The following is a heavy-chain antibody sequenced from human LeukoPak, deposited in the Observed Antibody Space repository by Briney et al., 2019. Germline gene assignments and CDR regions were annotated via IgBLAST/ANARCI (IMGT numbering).Heavy chain of an antibody. CDR3: ARQRNYDILTGALDDAFDI. Sequence: GGSLRLSCAASGFTFSSYSMNWVRQAPGKGLEWVSSISSSSSYIYYADSVKGRFTISRDNAKNSLYLQMNSLRAEDTAVYYCARQRNYDILTGALDDAFDIWGQGTMVTVSS. J-gene: IGHJ3*02. D-gene: IGHD3-9*01. CDR1: GFTFSSYS. V-gene: IGHV3-21*01. CDR2: ISSSSSYI.